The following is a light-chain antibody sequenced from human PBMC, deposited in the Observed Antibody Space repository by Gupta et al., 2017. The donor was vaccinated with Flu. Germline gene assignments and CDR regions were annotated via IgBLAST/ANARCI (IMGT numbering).Light chain of an antibody. CDR2: LNSDGSH. CDR3: QTWGTGSWV. Sequence: QLVLTQSPSASASLGASVKITCTLSSVHSSYAIAGHHQQPEKGPRYLMVLNSDGSHSKGDGIPDCFSGSSSGAARYLTISSLQSEDEADYYCQTWGTGSWVFGGGTKLTVL. V-gene: IGLV4-69*01. J-gene: IGLJ3*02. CDR1: SVHSSYA.